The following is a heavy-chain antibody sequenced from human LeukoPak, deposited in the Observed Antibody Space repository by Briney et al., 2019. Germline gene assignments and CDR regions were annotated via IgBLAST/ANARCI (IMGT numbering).Heavy chain of an antibody. CDR3: ARGSGIAAAGNTDEDWFDP. J-gene: IGHJ5*02. Sequence: GSSVKVSCKASGGTFSSYAISWVRQAPGQGLEWMGRIIPIFGIANYAQKFQGRVTITADKSTSTAYMELSSLRSEDTAVYYCARGSGIAAAGNTDEDWFDPWGQGTLVTVSS. V-gene: IGHV1-69*04. D-gene: IGHD6-13*01. CDR1: GGTFSSYA. CDR2: IIPIFGIA.